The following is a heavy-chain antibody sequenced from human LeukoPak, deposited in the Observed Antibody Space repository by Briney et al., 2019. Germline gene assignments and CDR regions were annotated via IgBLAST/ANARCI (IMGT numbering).Heavy chain of an antibody. J-gene: IGHJ5*02. D-gene: IGHD3-10*01. Sequence: PGGSLRLSCAASGFNFRDKWMHWVRQAPGKGLVWVSRINTDGSIRSYADFVEGRFTISRDNARNTVHLQMDSLRAEDTALYYCARIRSGSYNGWFDPWGQGTLVTVSS. V-gene: IGHV3-74*01. CDR2: INTDGSIR. CDR3: ARIRSGSYNGWFDP. CDR1: GFNFRDKW.